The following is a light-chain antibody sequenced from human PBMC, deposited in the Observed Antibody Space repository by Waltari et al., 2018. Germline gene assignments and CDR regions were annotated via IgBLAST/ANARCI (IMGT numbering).Light chain of an antibody. CDR3: NSRSWK. Sequence: SSALTQDPALSLALGQSVGITCTGDSPRTYYASWYQQKPGQAPVVVIYGKNNRPPGIPDRFSGSSSGNTASLTITGAQAEDEADYYCNSRSWKFGGGTKLTVL. CDR2: GKN. V-gene: IGLV3-19*01. J-gene: IGLJ3*02. CDR1: SPRTYY.